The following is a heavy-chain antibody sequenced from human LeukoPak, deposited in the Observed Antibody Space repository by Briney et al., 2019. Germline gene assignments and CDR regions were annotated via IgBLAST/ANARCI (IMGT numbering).Heavy chain of an antibody. CDR2: INPSGGST. CDR3: SREARGCFDY. D-gene: IGHD3-10*01. V-gene: IGHV1-46*01. Sequence: ASVKVSCKASGYTFTSYYMHWVRQAPGQGLEWMGIINPSGGSTSYAQKFEGRVTMTRDTSTSTVYMELSSLRSEDTAVYYCSREARGCFDYWGQGTLVTVSS. J-gene: IGHJ4*02. CDR1: GYTFTSYY.